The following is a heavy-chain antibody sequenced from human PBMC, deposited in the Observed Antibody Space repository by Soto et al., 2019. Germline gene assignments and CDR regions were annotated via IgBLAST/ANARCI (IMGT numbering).Heavy chain of an antibody. V-gene: IGHV4-4*02. Sequence: QVQLQESGPGLVKPSGTLSLTYAVSGVSISSNNWWSWVRQPPGKGLEWIGEMYRTGSTNYNPTLKIRVSRSVDKSKTLFSLEFNSATAADTAVYYCTRSSRYQYDRSEGNFDYWGQGTLVTFSS. J-gene: IGHJ4*02. CDR1: GVSISSNNW. CDR2: MYRTGST. D-gene: IGHD3-22*01. CDR3: TRSSRYQYDRSEGNFDY.